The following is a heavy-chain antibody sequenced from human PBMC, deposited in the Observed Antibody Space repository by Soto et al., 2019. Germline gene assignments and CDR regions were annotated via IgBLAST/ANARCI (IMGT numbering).Heavy chain of an antibody. CDR3: ARRGSGSYYDY. CDR2: ISGSGGST. CDR1: GFTFSSYA. Sequence: EVQLLESGGGLVQPGGSLRLSCAASGFTFSSYAMRWVRQAPGKGLEWVSAISGSGGSTYYPASVKGRFTISRDNSNITLNLKMNSLRAEDTAVYYCARRGSGSYYDYWGQGTLVTVSS. D-gene: IGHD1-26*01. J-gene: IGHJ4*02. V-gene: IGHV3-23*01.